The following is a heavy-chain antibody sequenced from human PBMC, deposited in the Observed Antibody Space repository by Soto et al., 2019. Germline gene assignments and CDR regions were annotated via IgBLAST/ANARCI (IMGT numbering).Heavy chain of an antibody. CDR2: IKQDGSEK. CDR3: ARVGTVSYNVLTGYSRYYFDY. V-gene: IGHV3-7*05. Sequence: PGGSLRLSCAASGFTFNMYWMGWVRQAPGKGLEWVANIKQDGSEKYYVDPAKGRFTISRDNAQNSLYLQMNSLRAEDTAVYYCARVGTVSYNVLTGYSRYYFDYWGPGTLVTVSS. J-gene: IGHJ4*02. CDR1: GFTFNMYW. D-gene: IGHD3-9*01.